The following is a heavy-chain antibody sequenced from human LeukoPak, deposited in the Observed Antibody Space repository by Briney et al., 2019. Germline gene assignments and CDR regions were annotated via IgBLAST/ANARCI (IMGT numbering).Heavy chain of an antibody. CDR2: IYYSGST. Sequence: TSETLSLTCTVSGGSISSGGYYWSWIRQHPGKGLEWIGYIYYSGSTYYNPSLKSRVTISVDTSKNQFSLKLSSVTAADTAVYYCARVRQKCNWNYWFDPWGQGTLVTVSS. V-gene: IGHV4-31*03. D-gene: IGHD1-7*01. J-gene: IGHJ5*02. CDR3: ARVRQKCNWNYWFDP. CDR1: GGSISSGGYY.